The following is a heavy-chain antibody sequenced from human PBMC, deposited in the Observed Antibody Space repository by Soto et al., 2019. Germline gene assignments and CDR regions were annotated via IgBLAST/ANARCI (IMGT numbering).Heavy chain of an antibody. Sequence: HPGGSLRLSCVASGFTLSSYWMHWVRQSPGKGLEWVANINQDGTQKHYVDSVKGRFTISRDNARRSLYLQMNSLRAEDTAVYFCARGIGAFDAFWGQGTLVTVS. CDR1: GFTLSSYW. V-gene: IGHV3-7*01. D-gene: IGHD3-3*02. CDR3: ARGIGAFDAF. J-gene: IGHJ4*02. CDR2: INQDGTQK.